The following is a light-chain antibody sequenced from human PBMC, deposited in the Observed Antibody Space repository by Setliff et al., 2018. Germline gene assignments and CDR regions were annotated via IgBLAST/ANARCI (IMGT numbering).Light chain of an antibody. Sequence: QSVLTQPASVSGSPGQSITISCTGSSGDIGSFTFVSWYQQYPDEAPKRIIFEVSDRPSGISDRFTGSKSANTAYLTISGLQAEDEADYYCSSYTSNGLYVFGTGTKVTVL. CDR1: SGDIGSFTF. J-gene: IGLJ1*01. V-gene: IGLV2-14*03. CDR2: EVS. CDR3: SSYTSNGLYV.